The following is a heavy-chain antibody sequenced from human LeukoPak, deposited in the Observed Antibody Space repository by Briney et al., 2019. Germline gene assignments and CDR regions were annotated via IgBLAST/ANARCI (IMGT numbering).Heavy chain of an antibody. J-gene: IGHJ5*02. CDR1: GGSISSYY. D-gene: IGHD3-10*01. CDR2: IYYSGST. CDR3: ARAPYYYGSGSYYSMSWFDP. Sequence: PSETLSLTCTVSGGSISSYYWSWIRQPPGKGLEWIGYIYYSGSTNYNPSLKSRVTISVDTSKNQFSLKLSSVTAADTAVYYCARAPYYYGSGSYYSMSWFDPWGQGTLVTVSS. V-gene: IGHV4-59*08.